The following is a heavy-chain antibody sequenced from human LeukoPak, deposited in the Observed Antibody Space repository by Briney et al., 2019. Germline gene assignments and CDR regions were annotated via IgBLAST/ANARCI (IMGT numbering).Heavy chain of an antibody. V-gene: IGHV3-30*18. Sequence: PGGSLRLSCAASGFTFSSYGMHWVRQAPGKGLEWVAVISYDGSNKYYADSVKGRFTISRDNSKNTLYLQMNSLRAEDTAVYYCAKIQRDNPLHDAFDIWGQGTMVTVSS. CDR3: AKIQRDNPLHDAFDI. J-gene: IGHJ3*02. CDR2: ISYDGSNK. CDR1: GFTFSSYG. D-gene: IGHD5-24*01.